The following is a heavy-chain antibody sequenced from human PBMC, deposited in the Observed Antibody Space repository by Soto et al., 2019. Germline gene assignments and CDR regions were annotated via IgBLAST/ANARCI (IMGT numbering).Heavy chain of an antibody. J-gene: IGHJ4*02. CDR1: GGSISSSSYY. D-gene: IGHD3-3*01. Sequence: PSETLSLTCTVSGGSISSSSYYWGWIRQPPGKGLEWIGSIYYSGSTYYNPSLKSRVTISVDTSKNQFSLKLSSVTAADTAVYYCARLPIFGVAKWAQGTLVTVSS. CDR2: IYYSGST. CDR3: ARLPIFGVAK. V-gene: IGHV4-39*01.